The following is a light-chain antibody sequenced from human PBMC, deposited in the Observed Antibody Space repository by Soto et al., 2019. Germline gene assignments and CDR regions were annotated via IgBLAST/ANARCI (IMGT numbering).Light chain of an antibody. CDR1: SSDVGGYNY. V-gene: IGLV2-14*01. Sequence: QSALTQPASVSGSPGQSITISCTGTSSDVGGYNYVSWYQQHPGKAPKLMIYDVSNRPSGVSYRFSGSKSGNTASLTISGLQAEDEADYYCSSYTSSNILFGGGTKLTVL. J-gene: IGLJ2*01. CDR3: SSYTSSNIL. CDR2: DVS.